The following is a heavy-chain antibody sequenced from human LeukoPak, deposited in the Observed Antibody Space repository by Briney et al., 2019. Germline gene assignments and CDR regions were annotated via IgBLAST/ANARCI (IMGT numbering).Heavy chain of an antibody. D-gene: IGHD2-21*01. J-gene: IGHJ6*03. V-gene: IGHV1-46*01. CDR2: INPSGGST. CDR3: ARGPPVMYYYYYMDV. CDR1: GYTFTSYY. Sequence: ASVKVSCKASGYTFTSYYMHWVRQAPGQGLEWMGIINPSGGSTSYAQKFQGRVTMTRDTSTSTVYMKLSSLRSEDTAVYYCARGPPVMYYYYYMDVWGKGTTVTVSS.